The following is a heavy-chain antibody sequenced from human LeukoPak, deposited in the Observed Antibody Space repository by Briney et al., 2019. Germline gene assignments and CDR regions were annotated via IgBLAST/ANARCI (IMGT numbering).Heavy chain of an antibody. D-gene: IGHD2-2*01. CDR2: INPNSGDT. J-gene: IGHJ5*02. CDR3: AREGYQLLLQSSWFDP. CDR1: GYTFTAYH. V-gene: IGHV1-2*06. Sequence: GASVKVSCKASGYTFTAYHMHWVRQAPGQGLEWMGRINPNSGDTNYAQKFQGRVTITADESTSTAYMELSSLRSEDTAVYYCAREGYQLLLQSSWFDPWGQGTLVTVSS.